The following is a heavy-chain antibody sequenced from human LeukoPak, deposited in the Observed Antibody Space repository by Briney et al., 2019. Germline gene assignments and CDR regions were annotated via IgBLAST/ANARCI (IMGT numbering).Heavy chain of an antibody. V-gene: IGHV4-34*01. D-gene: IGHD2-21*02. J-gene: IGHJ4*02. CDR2: INHSGST. Sequence: SETLSLTCAVYGGSFSGYYWSWIRQPPGKGLEWIGEINHSGSTNYNPSLKSRVTISVDTSKNQFSLKLSSVTAADTAVYYCARDYAYCGGDCYFYFDYWGQGTLVTVSS. CDR3: ARDYAYCGGDCYFYFDY. CDR1: GGSFSGYY.